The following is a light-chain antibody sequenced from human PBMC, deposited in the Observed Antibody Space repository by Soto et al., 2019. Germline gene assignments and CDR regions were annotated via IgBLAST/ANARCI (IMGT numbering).Light chain of an antibody. CDR3: QQSYTSPT. CDR2: GAS. CDR1: QTISNY. Sequence: DIPLTQSPSSLCASVGDRVTITCRASQTISNYLNWYQMKPGKAPKLLIYGASSLQNGVPPRFSGSGSGTDFALTIRNLEPEDFESYFCQQSYTSPTFGPGNKVDL. V-gene: IGKV1-39*01. J-gene: IGKJ3*01.